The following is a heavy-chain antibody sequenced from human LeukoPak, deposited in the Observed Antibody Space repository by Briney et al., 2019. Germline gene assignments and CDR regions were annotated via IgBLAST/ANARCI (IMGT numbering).Heavy chain of an antibody. CDR2: IYYGENT. D-gene: IGHD6-19*01. Sequence: PSETLSLTCTVSGGSISSGPYYWGWIRQPPGKGLEWIGNIYYGENTYYNPSLKSRVTISIDTSKNQFYLKLSSVTAADTAVYYCARDTPSISSGEETWGQGTLVTVSS. J-gene: IGHJ5*02. CDR1: GGSISSGPYY. V-gene: IGHV4-39*07. CDR3: ARDTPSISSGEET.